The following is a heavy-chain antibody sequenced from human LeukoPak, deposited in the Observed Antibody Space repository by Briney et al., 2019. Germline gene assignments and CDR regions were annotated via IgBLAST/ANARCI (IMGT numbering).Heavy chain of an antibody. CDR1: GGSISSYY. D-gene: IGHD2-15*01. J-gene: IGHJ5*02. Sequence: KPSETLSLTCTVSGGSISSYYWSWIRQPPGKGLGWIGYIYYSGSTNYNPSLKSRVTISVDTSKNQFSLKLSSVTAAGTAVYYCARRAAARFDPWGQGTLVTVSS. CDR3: ARRAAARFDP. CDR2: IYYSGST. V-gene: IGHV4-59*01.